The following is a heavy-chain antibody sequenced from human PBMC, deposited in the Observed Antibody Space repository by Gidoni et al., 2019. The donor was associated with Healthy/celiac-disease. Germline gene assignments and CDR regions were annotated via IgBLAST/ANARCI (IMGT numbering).Heavy chain of an antibody. J-gene: IGHJ4*02. D-gene: IGHD2-2*01. CDR1: GFPFSSYA. V-gene: IGHV3-30-3*01. CDR3: ARDRRWYCSSTSCSGGFDY. Sequence: QVQLVESGGGVVQPGGSLRLSCAASGFPFSSYAMPWVRQAPGKGLEWVAVISYAGSNKYYADSVRGRFTISRDNSKNTLYLQMNSLRAEDTAVYYCARDRRWYCSSTSCSGGFDYWGQGTLVTVSS. CDR2: ISYAGSNK.